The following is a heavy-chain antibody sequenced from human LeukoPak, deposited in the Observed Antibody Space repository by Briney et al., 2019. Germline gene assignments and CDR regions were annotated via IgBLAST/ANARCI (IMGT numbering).Heavy chain of an antibody. CDR2: IIPILGIA. J-gene: IGHJ6*02. Sequence: ASVKVSCKASGGTSSSYAISRVRQAPGQGREWMGSIIPILGIANYAQKFQGRVTITADKSTSTAYMELSSLRSEDTAVYYCASAIVVVVAATGRYYGMDVWGQGTTVTVSS. CDR1: GGTSSSYA. D-gene: IGHD2-15*01. V-gene: IGHV1-69*04. CDR3: ASAIVVVVAATGRYYGMDV.